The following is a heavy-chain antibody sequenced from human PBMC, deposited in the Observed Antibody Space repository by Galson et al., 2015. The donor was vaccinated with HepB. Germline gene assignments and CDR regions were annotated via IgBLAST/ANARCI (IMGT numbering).Heavy chain of an antibody. CDR3: ARADWTMVDPYYFDY. J-gene: IGHJ4*02. CDR2: IFPDDSDT. CDR1: GYWFSRYW. V-gene: IGHV5-51*01. Sequence: QSGAEVKKPGESLKISCKGSGYWFSRYWIGWVRQMPGKGLEWMGIIFPDDSDTRYSPSFQGQVTISAGKSISTAYLQWSSLKASDTAVYYCARADWTMVDPYYFDYWGQGTLVTVSS. D-gene: IGHD4/OR15-4a*01.